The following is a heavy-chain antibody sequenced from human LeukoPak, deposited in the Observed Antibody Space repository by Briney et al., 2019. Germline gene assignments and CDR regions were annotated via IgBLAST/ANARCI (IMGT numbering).Heavy chain of an antibody. D-gene: IGHD1-26*01. CDR2: IIPNSGDT. Sequence: ASVKVSCKASGYTFTGYYMHWVRQAPGQGLEWIGWIIPNSGDTNYAQKFRGRVTMTRDTSMSTANMELSGLGSDDTAVYYCARDLGTFTFDFDHWGQGTLVTVSS. CDR1: GYTFTGYY. J-gene: IGHJ4*02. CDR3: ARDLGTFTFDFDH. V-gene: IGHV1-2*02.